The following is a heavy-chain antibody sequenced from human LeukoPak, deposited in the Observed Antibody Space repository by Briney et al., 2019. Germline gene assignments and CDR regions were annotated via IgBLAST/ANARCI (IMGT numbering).Heavy chain of an antibody. CDR3: ARGQIAVAGIFDY. V-gene: IGHV4-61*02. Sequence: SETLSLTCTVSGGSISSGSYYWSWIRQPAGKGLEWIGRIYTSGSTNYNPSLKSRVTISVDTSKNQFSLKLSSVTAADTAVCYCARGQIAVAGIFDYWGQGTLVTVSS. J-gene: IGHJ4*02. CDR1: GGSISSGSYY. CDR2: IYTSGST. D-gene: IGHD6-19*01.